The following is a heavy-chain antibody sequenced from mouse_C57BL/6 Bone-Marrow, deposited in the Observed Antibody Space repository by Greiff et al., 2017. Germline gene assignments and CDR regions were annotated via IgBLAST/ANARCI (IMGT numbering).Heavy chain of an antibody. J-gene: IGHJ4*01. V-gene: IGHV1-26*01. CDR2: INPNNGGT. D-gene: IGHD2-3*01. CDR1: GYTFTDYY. Sequence: EVQLQQSGPELVKPGASVKISCKASGYTFTDYYMNWVKQSHGKSLEWFGDINPNNGGTSYNQKFKGKATLTVDKSSSTAYMELRSLTSEDSAVYYCARDDGYDAMDYWGQGTSVTVSS. CDR3: ARDDGYDAMDY.